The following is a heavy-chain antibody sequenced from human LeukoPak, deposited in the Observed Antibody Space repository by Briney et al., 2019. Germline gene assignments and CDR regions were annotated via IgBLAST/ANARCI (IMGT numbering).Heavy chain of an antibody. J-gene: IGHJ4*02. Sequence: SETLSLTCTVSGYSISSGYYWGWIRQPPGKGLEWIGSIYHSGSTYYNPSLKSRVTISVDTSKNQFSLKLSSVTAADTAVYYCARDWHSYGRYPDYWGQGTLVTVSS. D-gene: IGHD5-18*01. CDR1: GYSISSGYY. V-gene: IGHV4-38-2*02. CDR3: ARDWHSYGRYPDY. CDR2: IYHSGST.